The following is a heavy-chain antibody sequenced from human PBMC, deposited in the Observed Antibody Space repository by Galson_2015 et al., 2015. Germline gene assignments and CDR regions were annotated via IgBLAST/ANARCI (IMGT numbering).Heavy chain of an antibody. CDR2: ISGSGGST. CDR1: GFTFSDYA. CDR3: AKGRYTTGGDGGAFDY. J-gene: IGHJ4*02. D-gene: IGHD1-1*01. V-gene: IGHV3-23*01. Sequence: SLRLSCAASGFTFSDYAMSWVRQAPGKGLEWVSAISGSGGSTYYADSVKGRFTISRDNSKNTLYLQISSLRAEDTAVYYCAKGRYTTGGDGGAFDYWGQGTLVTVSS.